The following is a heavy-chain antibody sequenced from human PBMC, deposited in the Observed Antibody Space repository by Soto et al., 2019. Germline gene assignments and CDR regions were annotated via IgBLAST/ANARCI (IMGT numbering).Heavy chain of an antibody. CDR2: INWDSGDI. CDR1: GISFDDYA. Sequence: GGSLRLSCVVSGISFDDYAMHWVRQVPGKGLEWVSGINWDSGDIGYADSVKGRLTISRDNAKNSLYLQMNSLKTEDTALYYCAKDTAPGFYDANGHLDYWGQGTPVTSPQ. V-gene: IGHV3-9*01. CDR3: AKDTAPGFYDANGHLDY. J-gene: IGHJ4*02. D-gene: IGHD2-8*01.